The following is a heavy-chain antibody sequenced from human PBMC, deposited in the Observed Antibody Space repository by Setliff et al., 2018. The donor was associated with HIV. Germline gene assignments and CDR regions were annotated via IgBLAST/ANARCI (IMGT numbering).Heavy chain of an antibody. J-gene: IGHJ5*02. CDR2: IIPIFGTA. CDR1: GGTFSNHG. Sequence: SVKVSCNAYGGTFSNHGISWVRQAPGQGLEWMGGIIPIFGTANYAQKFQGRVTITADASTSTAYMELSSLSSEDTAVYYCARDQPTVYYTSWYDSGEYNWCDPWGQGTLVTVSS. D-gene: IGHD6-13*01. V-gene: IGHV1-69*13. CDR3: ARDQPTVYYTSWYDSGEYNWCDP.